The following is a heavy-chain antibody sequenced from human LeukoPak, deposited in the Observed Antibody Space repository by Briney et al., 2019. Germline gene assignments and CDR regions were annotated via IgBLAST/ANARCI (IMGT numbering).Heavy chain of an antibody. CDR2: IKQDGSEK. Sequence: GGSLRLSCAASGFTFSSYWMSWVRQAPGKGLEWVANIKQDGSEKYYVDSVKGRFTISRDNAKNSLYLQMNSLRAEDTAVYYCARGTTYYYDSSGYYLFDYWGQGTLVTVSS. J-gene: IGHJ4*02. D-gene: IGHD3-22*01. CDR1: GFTFSSYW. CDR3: ARGTTYYYDSSGYYLFDY. V-gene: IGHV3-7*01.